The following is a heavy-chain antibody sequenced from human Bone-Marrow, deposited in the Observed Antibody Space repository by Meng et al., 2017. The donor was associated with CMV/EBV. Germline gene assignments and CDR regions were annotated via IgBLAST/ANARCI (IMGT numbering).Heavy chain of an antibody. CDR3: ARVELPGKLYYYYGMDV. CDR2: IKQDGSEK. CDR1: GFTFSSYW. D-gene: IGHD1-14*01. Sequence: GESLKISCAASGFTFSSYWMSWVRQAPGKGLEWVANIKQDGSEKYYVDSVKGRFTISRDNSKNTLYPQMNSLRAEDTAVYYCARVELPGKLYYYYGMDVWGQGPTVTVSS. J-gene: IGHJ6*02. V-gene: IGHV3-7*01.